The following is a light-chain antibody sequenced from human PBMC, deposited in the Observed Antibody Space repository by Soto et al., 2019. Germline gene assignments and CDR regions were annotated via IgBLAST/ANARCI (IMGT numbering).Light chain of an antibody. CDR2: DVS. CDR3: CSYAGSYTFYV. Sequence: QSVVTQPRSVSGSPGQSVTISCTGTSSEVGGYNYVSWYQQHPGKAPKLMIYDVSKRPSGVPDRFSGSKSGNTASLTISGLQAEDEADYYCCSYAGSYTFYVFGTGTKLTVL. V-gene: IGLV2-11*01. J-gene: IGLJ1*01. CDR1: SSEVGGYNY.